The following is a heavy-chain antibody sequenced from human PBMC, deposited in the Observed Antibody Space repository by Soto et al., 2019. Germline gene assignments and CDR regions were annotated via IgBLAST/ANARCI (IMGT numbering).Heavy chain of an antibody. D-gene: IGHD1-20*01. CDR1: GVSISSGGYY. J-gene: IGHJ6*02. V-gene: IGHV4-31*03. CDR3: ARENNNQNDYYYGMDV. Sequence: PSETLSLTCTVSGVSISSGGYYWSWIRQHPGKGLEWIGYIYYSGSTYYNPSLKSRVTISVDTSKNQFSLKLSSVTAADTAVYYCARENNNQNDYYYGMDVWGQGTTVTVSS. CDR2: IYYSGST.